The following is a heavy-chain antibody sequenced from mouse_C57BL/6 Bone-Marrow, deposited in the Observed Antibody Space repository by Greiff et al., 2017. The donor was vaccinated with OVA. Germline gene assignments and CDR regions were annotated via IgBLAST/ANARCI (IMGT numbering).Heavy chain of an antibody. D-gene: IGHD2-1*01. V-gene: IGHV3-6*01. J-gene: IGHJ1*03. CDR1: GYSITSGYY. Sequence: EVQLVESGPGLVKPSQSLSLTCSVTGYSITSGYYWNWIRQFPGNKLEWMGYISYDGSNNYNPSLKNRISITRDTSKNQFFLKLNSVTTEDTATYYCAREYYGNPGYFDVWGTGTTVTVSS. CDR2: ISYDGSN. CDR3: AREYYGNPGYFDV.